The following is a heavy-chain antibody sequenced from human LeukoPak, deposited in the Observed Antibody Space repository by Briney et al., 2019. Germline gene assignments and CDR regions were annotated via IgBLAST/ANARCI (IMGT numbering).Heavy chain of an antibody. V-gene: IGHV3-21*01. Sequence: GGSLRLSCAASGFTFSNHYMNWVRQAPGKGLEWVSSISSGDSARYYADSVKGRFTISRDNAKSSLYLQMNSLRAEDTAVYYCARGRGPYGWFDPWGQGTLVTVSS. J-gene: IGHJ5*02. CDR3: ARGRGPYGWFDP. CDR2: ISSGDSAR. D-gene: IGHD3-10*01. CDR1: GFTFSNHY.